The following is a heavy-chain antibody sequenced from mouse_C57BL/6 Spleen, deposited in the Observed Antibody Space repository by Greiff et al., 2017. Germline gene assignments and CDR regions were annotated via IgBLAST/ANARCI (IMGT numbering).Heavy chain of an antibody. V-gene: IGHV1-87*01. Sequence: VQLVESGPELARPWASVKISCQAFYTFSRRVHFAIRDTNYWLQCVKQRPGQGLEWIGAIYPGNGDTNYNQMFKGKATLTADKSSSTAYMQLSSLTSEDSAVNYCALYGPPFAYWGQGALVAVSA. CDR2: GQGLEWIG. D-gene: IGHD2-10*02. CDR3: SEDSAVNYCALYGPPFAY. CDR1: YTFSRRVH. J-gene: IGHJ3*01.